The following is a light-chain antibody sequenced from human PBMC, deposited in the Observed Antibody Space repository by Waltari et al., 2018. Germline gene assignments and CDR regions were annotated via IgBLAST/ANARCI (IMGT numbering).Light chain of an antibody. J-gene: IGKJ1*01. CDR1: QSLTKRY. V-gene: IGKV3-20*01. Sequence: IVLTQSPGTLSLSPGESATLSCSSSQSLTKRYLAWYQQKPGQAPRLLIYGASSRAAGIPDRFSGSGSGTDFTLTISSLQPEDFATYYCQQSYSTPRTFGQGTKVEIK. CDR2: GAS. CDR3: QQSYSTPRT.